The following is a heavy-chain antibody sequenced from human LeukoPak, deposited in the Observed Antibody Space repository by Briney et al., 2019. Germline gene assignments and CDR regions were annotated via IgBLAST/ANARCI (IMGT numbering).Heavy chain of an antibody. CDR1: GGSFSGYY. J-gene: IGHJ4*02. CDR3: ARSSAYYFDY. CDR2: INHSGST. V-gene: IGHV4-34*01. Sequence: PSETLSLTCAVYGGSFSGYYWSWIRQPPGKGLEWIGEINHSGSTNYNPSLKSRVTISVDTSKNQFSLKLSSVTAADTAVYYCARSSAYYFDYWGQGTLVTVSS. D-gene: IGHD3-10*01.